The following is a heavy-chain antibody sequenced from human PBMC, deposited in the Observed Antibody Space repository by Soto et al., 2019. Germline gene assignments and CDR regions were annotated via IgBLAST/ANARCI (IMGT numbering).Heavy chain of an antibody. V-gene: IGHV3-33*01. J-gene: IGHJ4*02. D-gene: IGHD6-13*01. CDR3: ARDLAAAAPGFDY. Sequence: GGSLRLSCAASGFTFSSYGMHWVRQAPGKGLEWVTVISDDGSSTYYADSVKGRFTISRDNSKNTLYLQMNSLRAEDTAVYYCARDLAAAAPGFDYWGQGTLVTVSS. CDR2: ISDDGSST. CDR1: GFTFSSYG.